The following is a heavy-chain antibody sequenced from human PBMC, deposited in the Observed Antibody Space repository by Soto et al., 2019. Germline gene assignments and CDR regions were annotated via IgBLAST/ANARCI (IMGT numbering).Heavy chain of an antibody. CDR2: IGTGGDT. Sequence: SGGSLRLSCEASGLTFSTYDMHWVRQAPGKGLEWVSAIGTGGDTYYPGSVRGRFIISRENAKNSLYLQMNSLTVGDTAVYYCAREVEDSKSSGWFFDLWGRGTLVTVSS. J-gene: IGHJ2*01. V-gene: IGHV3-13*01. D-gene: IGHD6-6*01. CDR1: GLTFSTYD. CDR3: AREVEDSKSSGWFFDL.